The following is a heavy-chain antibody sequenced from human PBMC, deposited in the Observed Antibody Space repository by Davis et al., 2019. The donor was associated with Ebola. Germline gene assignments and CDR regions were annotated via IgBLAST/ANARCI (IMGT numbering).Heavy chain of an antibody. J-gene: IGHJ3*02. D-gene: IGHD2-8*02. V-gene: IGHV5-51*01. CDR1: GNSFSTHW. CDR3: ASLRRTITGMDDGFDI. CDR2: IYTGDSGT. Sequence: ESLKISCKDSGNSFSTHWIGWVRQMPGKGLEWMGVIYTGDSGTRYSPSFRGQVTISADKSFKTAFLQWTSLKASDTAMYYCASLRRTITGMDDGFDIWGQGTMVTVSS.